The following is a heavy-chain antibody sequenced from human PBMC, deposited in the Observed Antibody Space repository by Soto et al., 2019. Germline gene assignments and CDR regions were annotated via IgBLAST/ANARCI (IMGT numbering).Heavy chain of an antibody. CDR1: GFTFSSHA. CDR3: ARAHGPYYDSSYYGLARNYFDY. D-gene: IGHD3-22*01. Sequence: LRLSCAATGFTFSSHAMNWVRQAPGKGLEWVSVISFDGTNKYYAESVRGRYTISRDNSKNVLYLDMNSLRPDDTAIYYCARAHGPYYDSSYYGLARNYFDYWGQGALVTVSS. CDR2: ISFDGTNK. J-gene: IGHJ4*02. V-gene: IGHV3-30-3*01.